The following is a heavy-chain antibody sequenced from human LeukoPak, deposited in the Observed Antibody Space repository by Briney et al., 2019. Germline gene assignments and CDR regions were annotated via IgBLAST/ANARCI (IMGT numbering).Heavy chain of an antibody. V-gene: IGHV3-48*03. CDR2: ISSSGSTR. Sequence: GGSLRLSCAASGFTFSSYEKSWVRQAPGKGLEWGSYISSSGSTRTYTDSVKGRFTISRDNAKNSLYLEMNSLRAEDTAVYYCAREIVSAVAGNFDYWGQGTLVTVSS. D-gene: IGHD6-19*01. J-gene: IGHJ4*02. CDR3: AREIVSAVAGNFDY. CDR1: GFTFSSYE.